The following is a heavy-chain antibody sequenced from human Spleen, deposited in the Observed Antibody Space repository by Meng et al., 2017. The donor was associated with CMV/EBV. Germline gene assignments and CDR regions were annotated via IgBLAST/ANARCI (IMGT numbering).Heavy chain of an antibody. D-gene: IGHD2-21*01. J-gene: IGHJ4*02. CDR1: GASIRNSHW. CDR2: IFDSGIT. Sequence: VSGASIRNSHWWSWVRQPPGKGLEWIGEIFDSGITNYNPSLKSRLTISEDKSHNQFSLKLNSVTAADTAVYYCARAYCGGDCYSGFDYWGQGILVSLL. CDR3: ARAYCGGDCYSGFDY. V-gene: IGHV4-4*02.